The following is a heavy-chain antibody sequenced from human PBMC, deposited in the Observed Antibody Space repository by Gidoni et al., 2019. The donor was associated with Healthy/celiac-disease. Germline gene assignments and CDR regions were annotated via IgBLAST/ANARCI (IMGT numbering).Heavy chain of an antibody. CDR2: IYYSGST. V-gene: IGHV4-39*07. D-gene: IGHD3-10*01. J-gene: IGHJ5*02. Sequence: QLQLQESGPGLVKPSETLSLPCTVPGGPISSSSYYWGWIRQPPGKGLEWIGSIYYSGSTYYNPSLKSRVTISVDTSKNQFSLKLSSVTAADTAVYYCARGVREVRPPNWFDPWGQGTLVTVSS. CDR1: GGPISSSSYY. CDR3: ARGVREVRPPNWFDP.